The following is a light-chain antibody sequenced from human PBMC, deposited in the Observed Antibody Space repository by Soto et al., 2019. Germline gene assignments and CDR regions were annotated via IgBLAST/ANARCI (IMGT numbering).Light chain of an antibody. V-gene: IGKV3-20*01. CDR2: GAS. J-gene: IGKJ1*01. CDR3: QQYNNWPGT. CDR1: QSVSNTY. Sequence: EVVLTQSPGTLSLSPGERATLSCRASQSVSNTYVAWYQHIPGQTPRLLIYGASNRATGIPDRFSGSGSGTDFALTISRLEPEEFAVYYCQQYNNWPGTFGQGTKVDIK.